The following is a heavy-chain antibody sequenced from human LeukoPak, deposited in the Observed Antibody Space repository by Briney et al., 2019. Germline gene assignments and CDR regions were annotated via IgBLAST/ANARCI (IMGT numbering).Heavy chain of an antibody. J-gene: IGHJ6*03. CDR1: GFTFSDYY. Sequence: PGGSLRLSCAASGFTFSDYYMSWIRQAPGKGLEWVSYTNSSGNTMYYADSVKGRFTISRDNAKNSLYLQMNSLRAEDTAVYYCARDKYGYSSSSDYYYYYYMDVWGKGTTVTVSS. D-gene: IGHD6-6*01. V-gene: IGHV3-11*01. CDR2: TNSSGNTM. CDR3: ARDKYGYSSSSDYYYYYYMDV.